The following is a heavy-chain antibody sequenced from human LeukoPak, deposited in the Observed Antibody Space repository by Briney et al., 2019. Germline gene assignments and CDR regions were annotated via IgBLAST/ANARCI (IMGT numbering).Heavy chain of an antibody. CDR2: IYYRGGP. V-gene: IGHV4-59*13. Sequence: SETLSLTCTVSGGSLSGYYWSCIREPPGEGVGWIGYIYYRGGPNYNPPLKSRVTISVDTSKKQFSPKLSSVSAAHAAVCYSARDLKKSGSWDGIDYRGRGTLVTVSS. J-gene: IGHJ4*02. D-gene: IGHD6-13*01. CDR1: GGSLSGYY. CDR3: ARDLKKSGSWDGIDY.